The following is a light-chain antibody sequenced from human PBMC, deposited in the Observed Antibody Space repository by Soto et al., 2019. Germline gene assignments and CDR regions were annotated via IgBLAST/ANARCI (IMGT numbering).Light chain of an antibody. V-gene: IGLV4-60*02. J-gene: IGLJ2*01. CDR1: SGHSSYI. CDR2: LEGSGSY. Sequence: QLVLTQSSSATASLGSSVKPTCTLSSGHSSYIIAWHQQQPEKAPRYLMKLEGSGSYNKGSGVPDRFSGSSSGADRYLTISNLQFEDEADYFCKTWDSNTQVFGGGTKVTVL. CDR3: KTWDSNTQV.